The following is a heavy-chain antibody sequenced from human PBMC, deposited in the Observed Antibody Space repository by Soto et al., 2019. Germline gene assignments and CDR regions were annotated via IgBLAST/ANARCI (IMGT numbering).Heavy chain of an antibody. CDR3: AKDHLYYDFWSGYYDY. V-gene: IGHV3-23*01. CDR1: GFTFSSYA. D-gene: IGHD3-3*01. CDR2: ISGSGGST. J-gene: IGHJ4*02. Sequence: GGSLRLSCAASGFTFSSYAMSWVRQAPGKGLEWVSAISGSGGSTYYADSVKGRFTISRDNSKNTLYLQMNSLRAEDTAVYYCAKDHLYYDFWSGYYDYWGQGTLVTVSS.